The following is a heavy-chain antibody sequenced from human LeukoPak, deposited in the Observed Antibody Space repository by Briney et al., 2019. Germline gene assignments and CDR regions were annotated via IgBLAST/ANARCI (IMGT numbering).Heavy chain of an antibody. J-gene: IGHJ4*02. CDR3: AKDRVPYGEFDY. CDR1: GFTFSSYG. Sequence: GGSLRLSCAASGFTFSSYGIHWVRQAPGKGLEWVAVISYDGSNKYYADSVKGRFTISRDNSKNTLYLQMNSLRAEDTAVYYCAKDRVPYGEFDYWGQGTLATVSS. V-gene: IGHV3-30*18. CDR2: ISYDGSNK. D-gene: IGHD4-17*01.